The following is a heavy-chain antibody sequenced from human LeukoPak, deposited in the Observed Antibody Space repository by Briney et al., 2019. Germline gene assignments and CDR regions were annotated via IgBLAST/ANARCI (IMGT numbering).Heavy chain of an antibody. CDR2: INHSGST. V-gene: IGHV4-34*01. CDR3: ARHRPYYDILTGYYSLFDY. Sequence: SETLSLTCAVYGGSSSGYYWSWIRQPPGKGLEWIVEINHSGSTNYNPSLKSRVTISVDTSKNQFSLKLSSVTAADTAVYYCARHRPYYDILTGYYSLFDYWGQGTLVTVSS. D-gene: IGHD3-9*01. CDR1: GGSSSGYY. J-gene: IGHJ4*02.